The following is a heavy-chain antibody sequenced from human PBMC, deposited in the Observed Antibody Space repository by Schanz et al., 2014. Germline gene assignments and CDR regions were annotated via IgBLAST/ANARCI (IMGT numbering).Heavy chain of an antibody. CDR3: AREEGYGYGPGAFDI. CDR1: GFTFSAFG. J-gene: IGHJ3*02. CDR2: ISYHGSER. V-gene: IGHV3-30*03. D-gene: IGHD5-18*01. Sequence: HVQLVESGGGVVQPGGSLRLSCAASGFTFSAFGMHWVRQAPGKGLDWVAVISYHGSERYYADSVKGRFTISRDNSKNTLSLQMNSLRAEDTAVYYCAREEGYGYGPGAFDIWGQGTMVTVSS.